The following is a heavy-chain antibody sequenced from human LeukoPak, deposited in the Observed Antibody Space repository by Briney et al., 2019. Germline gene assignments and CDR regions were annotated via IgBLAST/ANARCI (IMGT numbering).Heavy chain of an antibody. V-gene: IGHV4-59*01. CDR1: GGSISNYY. CDR2: IYYSGST. J-gene: IGHJ4*02. CDR3: ARGRGSPLDY. Sequence: SETLSLTCTVSGGSISNYYWSWIRQPPGKGLEWIGYIYYSGSTNYNPSLKSRVTISVDTSKNQFSLKLSSVTAADTAVYYCARGRGSPLDYWGQGTLVTVSS. D-gene: IGHD1-26*01.